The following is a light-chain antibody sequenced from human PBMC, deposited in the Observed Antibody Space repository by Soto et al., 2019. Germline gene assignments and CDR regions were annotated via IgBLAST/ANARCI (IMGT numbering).Light chain of an antibody. CDR3: QHYNFWPHT. Sequence: EIVMTQSPATLSVSPGQRASLSCRASQSVSTTVAWYHQKPGQAPRLLIYRASTRATGVPARFSGSGSGTEFTLTISSLQSEDVSVYFCQHYNFWPHTFGQGTKVDIK. CDR2: RAS. V-gene: IGKV3-15*01. J-gene: IGKJ2*01. CDR1: QSVSTT.